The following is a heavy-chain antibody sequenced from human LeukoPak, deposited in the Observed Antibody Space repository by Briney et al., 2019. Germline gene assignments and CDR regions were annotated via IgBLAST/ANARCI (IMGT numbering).Heavy chain of an antibody. J-gene: IGHJ3*02. D-gene: IGHD2-15*01. CDR3: ARTTSSGGAIDI. V-gene: IGHV2-70*11. Sequence: SGPALLRPTQTLTLTCTFSGFSLSTRGMCVSWVRQPTGKALEWLARIDWDNEKYYSTSLKTRLTISKDTSKNQVVLTVTNVDPVDTAIYYCARTTSSGGAIDIWGQGTLVTVSS. CDR1: GFSLSTRGMC. CDR2: IDWDNEK.